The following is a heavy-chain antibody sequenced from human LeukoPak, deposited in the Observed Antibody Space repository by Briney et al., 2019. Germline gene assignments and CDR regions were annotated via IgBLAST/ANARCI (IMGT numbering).Heavy chain of an antibody. J-gene: IGHJ5*02. CDR3: ARHTRLYAYWFDP. Sequence: SETLSLTCTVSGYSISSGYYWGWIRQPPGKGLEWIGCIYHSGSTYYNPSLKSRVTISVDTSKNQFSLKLSSVTAADTAVYYCARHTRLYAYWFDPWGQGTLVTVSS. V-gene: IGHV4-38-2*02. CDR2: IYHSGST. D-gene: IGHD5/OR15-5a*01. CDR1: GYSISSGYY.